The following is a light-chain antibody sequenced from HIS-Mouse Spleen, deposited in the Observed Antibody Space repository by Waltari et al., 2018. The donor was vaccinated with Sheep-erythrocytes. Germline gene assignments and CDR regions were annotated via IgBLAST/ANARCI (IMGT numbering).Light chain of an antibody. J-gene: IGLJ3*02. CDR2: EVS. CDR1: RSDVGGYNH. CDR3: CSYAGSSTPWV. Sequence: QSALTQPPSASGSPGQSVTISCTGTRSDVGGYNHVSSYQQYPGTAPKPMIYEVSKRPSGVSNRFSGSKSGNTASLTISGLQAEDEADYYCCSYAGSSTPWVFGGGTKLTVL. V-gene: IGLV2-23*02.